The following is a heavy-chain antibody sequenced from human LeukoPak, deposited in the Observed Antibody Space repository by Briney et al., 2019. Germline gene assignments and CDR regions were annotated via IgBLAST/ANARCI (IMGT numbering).Heavy chain of an antibody. V-gene: IGHV4-61*01. Sequence: SETLSLTCTVSGGSVSSGSYYWSWIRQPPGKGLEWIGYIYYSGSTNYNPSLKSRVTISVDTSKNQFSLKLSSVTAADTAVYYCARERGYSYGYVLDYWGQGTLVTVSS. J-gene: IGHJ4*02. CDR3: ARERGYSYGYVLDY. CDR1: GGSVSSGSYY. CDR2: IYYSGST. D-gene: IGHD5-18*01.